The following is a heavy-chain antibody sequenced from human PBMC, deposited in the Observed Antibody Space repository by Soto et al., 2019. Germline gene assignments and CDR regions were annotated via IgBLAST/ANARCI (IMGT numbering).Heavy chain of an antibody. CDR1: GGTFSSYA. CDR2: IIPIFGTA. Sequence: QVQLVQSGAAVKKPGSSVKVSCKASGGTFSSYAISWVRQAPGQGLEWMGGIIPIFGTANYAQKFQGRVTITADESTSTADMELSSLRSEDTAVYYCARGNSGIAAAGTLNWFDPWGQGTLVTVSS. J-gene: IGHJ5*02. CDR3: ARGNSGIAAAGTLNWFDP. D-gene: IGHD6-13*01. V-gene: IGHV1-69*01.